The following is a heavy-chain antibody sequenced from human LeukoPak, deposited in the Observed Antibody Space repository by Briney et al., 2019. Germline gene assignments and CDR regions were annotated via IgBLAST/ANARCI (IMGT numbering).Heavy chain of an antibody. V-gene: IGHV1-2*02. Sequence: GASVKVSCKASGYTFTGYYMHWVRLAPGQGLEWMGWINRNSGGTNYAQKFQGRVTMTRDTSISTAYMELSRLTSDDTAMYYCARDITPDTTVTTNDWGQGTLVTVSS. CDR3: ARDITPDTTVTTND. J-gene: IGHJ4*02. D-gene: IGHD4-17*01. CDR2: INRNSGGT. CDR1: GYTFTGYY.